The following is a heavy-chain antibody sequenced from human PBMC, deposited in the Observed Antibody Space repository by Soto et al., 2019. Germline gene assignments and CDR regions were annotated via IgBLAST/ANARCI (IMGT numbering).Heavy chain of an antibody. V-gene: IGHV3-23*01. Sequence: EVQLLESGGGLVQPGGSLRLSCAASGFTFSSYAMSWVRQAPGKGLEWVSAISGSGGSTYYADSVKGRFTISRDNSKNTLYLQMNSLRAEDTAVYYCAKDPGYSSGWSRGNWFDPWGHGTLVTVSS. CDR1: GFTFSSYA. D-gene: IGHD6-19*01. J-gene: IGHJ5*02. CDR2: ISGSGGST. CDR3: AKDPGYSSGWSRGNWFDP.